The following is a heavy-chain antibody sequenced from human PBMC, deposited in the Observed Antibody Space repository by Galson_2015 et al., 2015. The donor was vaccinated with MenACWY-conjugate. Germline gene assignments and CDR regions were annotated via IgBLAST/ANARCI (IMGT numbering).Heavy chain of an antibody. Sequence: SLRLSCAASGFTFSSYAMHWVRQAPGKGLEYVSAISSNGGSTCYADSVKGRFTISRDNSKNTLYLQMSSLRAEDTAVYYCVKGYCSGGSCYHFDYWGQGTLVTVSS. D-gene: IGHD2-15*01. CDR1: GFTFSSYA. V-gene: IGHV3-64D*06. CDR2: ISSNGGST. CDR3: VKGYCSGGSCYHFDY. J-gene: IGHJ4*02.